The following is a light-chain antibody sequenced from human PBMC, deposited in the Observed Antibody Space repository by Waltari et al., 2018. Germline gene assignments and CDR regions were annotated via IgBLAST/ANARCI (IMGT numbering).Light chain of an antibody. Sequence: QSVLTQPPSASGTPGQRVTISCSGSSHDIGPNKVSWYQQVPGTAPKLLIYTDAQRPSGVPARFSGSKSGTSASLAINGLQSEDEAYYYCAAWHDSLNGWVFGGGTKLTVL. J-gene: IGLJ3*02. V-gene: IGLV1-44*01. CDR1: SHDIGPNK. CDR3: AAWHDSLNGWV. CDR2: TDA.